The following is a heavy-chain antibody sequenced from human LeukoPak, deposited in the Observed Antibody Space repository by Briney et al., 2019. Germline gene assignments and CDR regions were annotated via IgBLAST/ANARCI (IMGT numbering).Heavy chain of an antibody. CDR2: INPNSGGT. CDR1: GYTFTGYY. D-gene: IGHD2-2*01. V-gene: IGHV1-2*02. CDR3: AVIDIVVVPAAKGRPDNWSDP. Sequence: ASVKVSCKASGYTFTGYYMHWVRQAPGQGLEWMGWINPNSGGTNYAQKFQGRVTMTRDTSISTAYMELSRLRSDDTAVYYCAVIDIVVVPAAKGRPDNWSDPWGQGTLVTVSS. J-gene: IGHJ5*02.